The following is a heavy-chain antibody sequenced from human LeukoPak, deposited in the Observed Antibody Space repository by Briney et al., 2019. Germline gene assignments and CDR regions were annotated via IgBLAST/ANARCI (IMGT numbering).Heavy chain of an antibody. J-gene: IGHJ4*02. Sequence: GGSLRLSCAASGFTVSSNYMSWVRQAPGKGLEWVPVIYSGGSTYYADSVKGRFTISRDNSKNTLYLQMNSLRAEDTAVYYCARDQRVGATWFPDYWGQGTLVTVSS. CDR3: ARDQRVGATWFPDY. CDR2: IYSGGST. D-gene: IGHD1-26*01. V-gene: IGHV3-66*01. CDR1: GFTVSSNY.